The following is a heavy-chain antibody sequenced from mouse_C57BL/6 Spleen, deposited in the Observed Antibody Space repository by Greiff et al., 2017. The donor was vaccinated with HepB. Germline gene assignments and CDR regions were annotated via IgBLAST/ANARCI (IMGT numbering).Heavy chain of an antibody. Sequence: QVQLQQPGAELVRPGSSVKLSCKASGYTFTSYWMHWVKQRPIQGLEWIGNIDPSDSETHYNQKFKDKATLTVDKSSSTAYMQLSSLASEDSAVYYCARSTTVVAPTIYYAMDYWGQGTSVTVSS. V-gene: IGHV1-52*01. CDR1: GYTFTSYW. J-gene: IGHJ4*01. D-gene: IGHD1-1*01. CDR3: ARSTTVVAPTIYYAMDY. CDR2: IDPSDSET.